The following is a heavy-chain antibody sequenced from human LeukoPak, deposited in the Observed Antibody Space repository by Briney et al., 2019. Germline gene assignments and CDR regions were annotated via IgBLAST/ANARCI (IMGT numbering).Heavy chain of an antibody. J-gene: IGHJ4*02. CDR3: AREGRDIVVVPAATNQYYFGY. CDR1: GGTFSSYA. Sequence: SVKVSCKASGGTFSSYAISWVRQAPGQGLEWRGGIIPIFGTANYAQKFQGRVTITADESTSTAYMELSSLRSEDTAVYYCAREGRDIVVVPAATNQYYFGYWGQGTLVTVSS. CDR2: IIPIFGTA. V-gene: IGHV1-69*01. D-gene: IGHD2-2*01.